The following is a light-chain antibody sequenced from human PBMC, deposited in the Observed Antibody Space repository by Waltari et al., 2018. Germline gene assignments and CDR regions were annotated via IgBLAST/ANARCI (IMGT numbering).Light chain of an antibody. CDR2: GAS. CDR3: QQSYNTPPT. CDR1: QSISIY. J-gene: IGKJ2*01. V-gene: IGKV1-39*01. Sequence: DIQMTQSPSSLSASVGDRITITCRASQSISIYLNWYQQKPEKAPKFLISGASSLQSGVPSRFSGSASETDFTLTISSLQPEDFATYYCQQSYNTPPTFGQGTKLEIK.